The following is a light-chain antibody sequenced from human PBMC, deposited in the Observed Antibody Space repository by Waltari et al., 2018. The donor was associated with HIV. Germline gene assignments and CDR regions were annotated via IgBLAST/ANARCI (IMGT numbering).Light chain of an antibody. CDR1: QDIRRR. V-gene: IGKV1-12*01. J-gene: IGKJ4*01. Sequence: DIQMTQSPSFVSASVGDRVNISCRASQDIRRRFAWYQQKPGKAPKLLIYAANTLQSDVPSRFSGSGSGTDFALTINNLQPDDFATYFCQQGNSFSLTCGGGTKVEI. CDR2: AAN. CDR3: QQGNSFSLT.